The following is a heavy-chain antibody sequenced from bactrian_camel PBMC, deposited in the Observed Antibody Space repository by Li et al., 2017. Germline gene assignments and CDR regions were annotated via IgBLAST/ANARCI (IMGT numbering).Heavy chain of an antibody. D-gene: IGHD6*01. V-gene: IGHV3S42*01. CDR1: GFAFSDYA. CDR2: INSSGRTT. CDR3: AKGLNGGSWYPTEYDY. Sequence: DVQLVESGGGLVQPGGSLRLSCTASGFAFSDYAMTWVRQAPGMGLEWLSDINSSGRTTNYADSVKGRFTISRDNAKNTLLLQLNTLKAEDTAIYYCAKGLNGGSWYPTEYDYWGQGTQVTVS. J-gene: IGHJ4*01.